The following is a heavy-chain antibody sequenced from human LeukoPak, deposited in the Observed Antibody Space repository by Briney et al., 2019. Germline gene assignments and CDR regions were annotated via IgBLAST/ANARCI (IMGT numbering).Heavy chain of an antibody. J-gene: IGHJ3*02. CDR1: GFPFTNYW. CDR2: INSDGSST. D-gene: IGHD3-10*01. CDR3: GREGSGAFDI. Sequence: GGSLRLSCAASGFPFTNYWMHWVRQAPGEGLMWVSRINSDGSSTSYADSVKGRFTISRDNAKNTLYLQMNSLRAEDTAVYYCGREGSGAFDIWGQGTMVTISS. V-gene: IGHV3-74*01.